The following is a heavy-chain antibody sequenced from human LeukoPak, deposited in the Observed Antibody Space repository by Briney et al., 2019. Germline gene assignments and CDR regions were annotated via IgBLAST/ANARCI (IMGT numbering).Heavy chain of an antibody. Sequence: ASVTVSCKASGYTFTSYDINWVRQASGQGLEWMGWMSPDNGNTVYAQNFQGRLTITRNTSISTAYMDLSSLISDDTAVYYCARGRYSGRVDYWGQGTLVTVSS. D-gene: IGHD5-12*01. CDR1: GYTFTSYD. V-gene: IGHV1-8*03. CDR3: ARGRYSGRVDY. J-gene: IGHJ4*02. CDR2: MSPDNGNT.